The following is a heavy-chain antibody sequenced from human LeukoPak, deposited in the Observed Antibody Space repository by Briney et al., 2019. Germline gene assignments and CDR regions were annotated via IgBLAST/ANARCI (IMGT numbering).Heavy chain of an antibody. CDR3: ARDLMVRGVIIDYFDY. Sequence: GASVKVSCKASGGTFSSYAISWVRQAPGQGLEWMGRIIPILGIANYAQKFQGRVTITADKSTSTAYMELSSLRSEDTAVYYCARDLMVRGVIIDYFDYWGQGTLVTVSS. CDR1: GGTFSSYA. D-gene: IGHD3-10*01. J-gene: IGHJ4*02. CDR2: IIPILGIA. V-gene: IGHV1-69*04.